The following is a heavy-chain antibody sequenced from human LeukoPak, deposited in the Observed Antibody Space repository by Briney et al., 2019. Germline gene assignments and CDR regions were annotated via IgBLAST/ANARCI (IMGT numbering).Heavy chain of an antibody. D-gene: IGHD6-13*01. CDR2: ISASGGST. Sequence: GGSLRLSCAASGFTFSNYGMSWVRQALGKGLDWVSGISASGGSTYYADSVKGRFTISRDNSKNTLYLQMNSLRAEDTAVYYCAKAGYSSSWYRNFDYWGQGTLVTVSS. CDR1: GFTFSNYG. CDR3: AKAGYSSSWYRNFDY. V-gene: IGHV3-23*01. J-gene: IGHJ4*02.